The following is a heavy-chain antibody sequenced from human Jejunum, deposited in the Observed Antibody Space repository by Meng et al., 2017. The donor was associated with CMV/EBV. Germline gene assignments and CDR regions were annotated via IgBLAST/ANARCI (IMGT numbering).Heavy chain of an antibody. Sequence: WVRQAPGQGLEWMGWISAYNGNTNYAQKLQGRVTMTTDTSTSTAYMELRSLRSDDTAVYYCARARLGGYCSSTSCADNWFDPWGQGTLVTVSS. J-gene: IGHJ5*02. CDR2: ISAYNGNT. D-gene: IGHD2-2*01. V-gene: IGHV1-18*01. CDR3: ARARLGGYCSSTSCADNWFDP.